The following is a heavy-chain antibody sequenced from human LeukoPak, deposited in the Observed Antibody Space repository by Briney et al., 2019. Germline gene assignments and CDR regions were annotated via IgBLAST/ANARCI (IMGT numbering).Heavy chain of an antibody. CDR2: ISYDGSNK. D-gene: IGHD1-26*01. CDR1: GFTFSSYA. CDR3: ARDGPWERIEFDD. V-gene: IGHV3-30-3*01. J-gene: IGHJ4*02. Sequence: GRSLRLSCAASGFTFSSYAMHWVRQAPGKGLEWVAVISYDGSNKYYADSVKGRFTISRDNSKNTLYLQMNSLRAEDTAAYYCARDGPWERIEFDDWGQGILVTVSS.